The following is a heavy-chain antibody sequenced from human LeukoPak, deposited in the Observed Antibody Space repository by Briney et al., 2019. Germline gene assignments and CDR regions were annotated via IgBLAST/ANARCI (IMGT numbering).Heavy chain of an antibody. CDR2: IYYSGST. V-gene: IGHV4-59*01. CDR3: AREVPIVRGLRWDY. D-gene: IGHD3-10*01. CDR1: GDSISSYY. Sequence: SGTLSLTCTVSGDSISSYYWNWVRQPPGKGLEWIGYIYYSGSTNCNPSLKSRVTISIDTSKNQFSLKLRSVTAADTAVCYCAREVPIVRGLRWDYWGQGTLVTVSS. J-gene: IGHJ4*02.